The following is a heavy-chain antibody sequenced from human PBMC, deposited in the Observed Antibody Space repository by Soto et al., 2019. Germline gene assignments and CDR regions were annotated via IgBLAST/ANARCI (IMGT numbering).Heavy chain of an antibody. D-gene: IGHD6-19*01. V-gene: IGHV4-34*01. CDR2: INHSGST. J-gene: IGHJ4*02. Sequence: SETLSLTCAVYGGSFSGYYWSWIRQPPGKGLEWIGEINHSGSTNYNPSLKSRVTISVDTSKNQFSLKLSSVTAADTAVYYCASGSSGWYALDYWGQGTLVTVSS. CDR3: ASGSSGWYALDY. CDR1: GGSFSGYY.